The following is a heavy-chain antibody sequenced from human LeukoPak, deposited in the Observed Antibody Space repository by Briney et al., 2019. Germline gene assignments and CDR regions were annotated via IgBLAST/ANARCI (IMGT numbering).Heavy chain of an antibody. CDR1: GFTFSSYA. CDR3: AKRRGRPAIAVAGFDY. CDR2: ISGSGGST. J-gene: IGHJ4*02. V-gene: IGHV3-23*01. D-gene: IGHD6-19*01. Sequence: GGSLRLSCAASGFTFSSYAMSWVRQAPGKGLEWVSAISGSGGSTYYADSVKGRFTISRDNSKNTLYLQMNSLRAEDTAVYYCAKRRGRPAIAVAGFDYWGQGTLVTVSS.